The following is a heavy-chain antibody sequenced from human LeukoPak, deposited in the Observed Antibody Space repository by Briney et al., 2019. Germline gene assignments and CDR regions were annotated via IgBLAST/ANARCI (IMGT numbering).Heavy chain of an antibody. V-gene: IGHV1-3*01. J-gene: IGHJ4*02. CDR1: GYTFTSYA. Sequence: GASVKVSCKASGYTFTSYAMHWVRQAPGQRLEWMGWINAGNGNTKYSQKFQGRVTITRDTSASTAYMELSSLRSEDTAVYYCAREEQGILTGYYGFDYCGQGTLVTVSS. CDR3: AREEQGILTGYYGFDY. CDR2: INAGNGNT. D-gene: IGHD3-9*01.